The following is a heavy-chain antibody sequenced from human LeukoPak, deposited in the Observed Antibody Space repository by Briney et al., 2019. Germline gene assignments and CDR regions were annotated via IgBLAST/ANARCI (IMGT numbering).Heavy chain of an antibody. Sequence: SVKVSCKASGGTFISYAISWVRQAPGQGLEWMGGIIPIFGTANYAQKFQGRVTITADESTSTAYMELSSLRSEDTAVYYCARGGKGQLVRFDPWGQGTLVTVS. J-gene: IGHJ5*02. CDR3: ARGGKGQLVRFDP. D-gene: IGHD6-6*01. V-gene: IGHV1-69*01. CDR2: IIPIFGTA. CDR1: GGTFISYA.